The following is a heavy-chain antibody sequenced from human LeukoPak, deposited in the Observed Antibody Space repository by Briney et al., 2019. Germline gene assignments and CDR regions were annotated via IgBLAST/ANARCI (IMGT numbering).Heavy chain of an antibody. J-gene: IGHJ2*01. CDR1: GGAISSSSHY. D-gene: IGHD4-17*01. Sequence: SETLSLTCIVSGGAISSSSHYWGWIRQPPGKGLEWIGSIYHSGSTGYNPSLKSRVAISVDTSRNQFSLKLNSVTASDTAVYYCARNTTVTDWYFDLWGRGTLVTVSS. V-gene: IGHV4-39*01. CDR3: ARNTTVTDWYFDL. CDR2: IYHSGST.